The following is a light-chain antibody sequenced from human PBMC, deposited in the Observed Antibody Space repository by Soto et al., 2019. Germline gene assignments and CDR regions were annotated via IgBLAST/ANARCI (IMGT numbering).Light chain of an antibody. V-gene: IGLV2-23*02. CDR2: GVS. J-gene: IGLJ2*01. Sequence: QSALTQFASVSGSPGQSITISCTGTSSDVGSYNLVSWYQQHPDKAPKLIIFGVSKRPSGVSNRFSGSKSGNTASLTISGLQAEDEADYYCCSYAGGNTWVVFGGGTKLTVL. CDR3: CSYAGGNTWVV. CDR1: SSDVGSYNL.